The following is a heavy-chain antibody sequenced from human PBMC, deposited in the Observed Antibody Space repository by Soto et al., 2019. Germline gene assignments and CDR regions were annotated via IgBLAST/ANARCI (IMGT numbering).Heavy chain of an antibody. Sequence: HGESLKISCKGSGYSFNRFWINWVRQKPGKGLEWIGRIDPSDSYTDYSPSFQGHVTISVDKSANTAYLQWNSLKTSDTAMYYCARRAIMPPRPPDYRCQGTQVTVSS. CDR3: ARRAIMPPRPPDY. D-gene: IGHD2-2*01. CDR2: IDPSDSYT. V-gene: IGHV5-10-1*01. J-gene: IGHJ4*02. CDR1: GYSFNRFW.